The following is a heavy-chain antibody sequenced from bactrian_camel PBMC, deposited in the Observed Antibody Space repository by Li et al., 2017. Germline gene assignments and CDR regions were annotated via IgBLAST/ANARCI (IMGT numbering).Heavy chain of an antibody. V-gene: IGHV3S53*01. CDR3: AARTCQPWSGESWLTLTGYDY. CDR1: GYSYRSYC. J-gene: IGHJ4*01. D-gene: IGHD6*01. CDR2: IAQDGTT. Sequence: VQLVESGGGSVQAGGSLRLSCAADGYSYRSYCLGWFRQTPESEREGVATIAQDGTTTYADSVKGRFTMSQDNAKNTVTLHMNNLKFEDTAMYYCAARTCQPWSGESWLTLTGYDYWGQGTQVTVS.